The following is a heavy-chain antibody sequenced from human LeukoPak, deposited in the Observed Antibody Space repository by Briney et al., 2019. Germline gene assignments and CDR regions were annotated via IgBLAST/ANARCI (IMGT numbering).Heavy chain of an antibody. CDR2: ISSGGGST. V-gene: IGHV3-23*01. Sequence: GGSLRLSCAASGFTLSTYAMSWVRQAPGKGLDWVSTISSGGGSTYYADSVKGRFSISRDNSKNTLYLRMNSLRAEDAAVYYCAKVGLWFGELRSFDIWGQGTMVTVST. J-gene: IGHJ3*02. CDR1: GFTLSTYA. D-gene: IGHD3-10*01. CDR3: AKVGLWFGELRSFDI.